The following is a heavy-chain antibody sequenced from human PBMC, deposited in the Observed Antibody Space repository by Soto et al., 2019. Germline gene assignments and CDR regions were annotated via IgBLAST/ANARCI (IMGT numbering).Heavy chain of an antibody. CDR2: IIPIFGTA. D-gene: IGHD2-2*01. Sequence: QVQLVQSGAEVKKPGSSVKVSCKASGGTFSSYAISWVRQAPGQGLEWMGGIIPIFGTANYAQKFQGRVTITADESTSTAYMELRSLRSEATAGYYCARTDIVLVPAAMPVYVSGMDVWGQGATFTVSS. V-gene: IGHV1-69*12. CDR1: GGTFSSYA. J-gene: IGHJ6*02. CDR3: ARTDIVLVPAAMPVYVSGMDV.